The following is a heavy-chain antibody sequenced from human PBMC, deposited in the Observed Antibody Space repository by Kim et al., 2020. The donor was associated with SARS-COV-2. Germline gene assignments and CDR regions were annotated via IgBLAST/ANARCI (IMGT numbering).Heavy chain of an antibody. D-gene: IGHD3-3*02. CDR3: ARDGPFLEWLSRWYYHYFIVV. CDR1: GFTFSSYS. J-gene: IGHJ6*03. CDR2: ISISSSYI. Sequence: GGSLRLSCAASGFTFSSYSMNWVRQAPGKGLEWVSSISISSSYIYYADSVKGRFTISRDNAKNSLYLQMNSLRAEDTAVYYCARDGPFLEWLSRWYYHYFIVVWGKGATVTVPS. V-gene: IGHV3-21*01.